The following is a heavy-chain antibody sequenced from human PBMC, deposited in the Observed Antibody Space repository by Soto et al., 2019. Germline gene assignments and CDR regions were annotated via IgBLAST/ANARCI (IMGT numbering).Heavy chain of an antibody. J-gene: IGHJ6*02. CDR1: GFTFSNAW. V-gene: IGHV3-15*01. CDR3: TTGGSYCSGGSCYSGTYYYYGMDV. D-gene: IGHD2-15*01. CDR2: IKSKTDGGTT. Sequence: EVQLVESGGGLVKPGGSLRLSCAASGFTFSNAWMSWVRQAPGKGLEWVGRIKSKTDGGTTDYAAPVKGRFTISRDDSKNTLYLQMNSLKTEDTAVYYCTTGGSYCSGGSCYSGTYYYYGMDVWGQGTTVTVSS.